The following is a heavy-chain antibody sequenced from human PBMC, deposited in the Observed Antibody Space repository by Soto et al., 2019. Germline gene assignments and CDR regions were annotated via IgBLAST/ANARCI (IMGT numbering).Heavy chain of an antibody. Sequence: EVQLLESGGGLVQPGGSLRLSCAGSGFTFGSYAMSWVRQAPGKGLEWVSGISSSGGSTYYADSVKGRFTISRDNSKNTLDRQMNSVRDEGTALYYCAKEQRAVAGKGFDYWGQGTLVTVSP. D-gene: IGHD6-19*01. CDR3: AKEQRAVAGKGFDY. CDR1: GFTFGSYA. V-gene: IGHV3-23*01. CDR2: ISSSGGST. J-gene: IGHJ4*02.